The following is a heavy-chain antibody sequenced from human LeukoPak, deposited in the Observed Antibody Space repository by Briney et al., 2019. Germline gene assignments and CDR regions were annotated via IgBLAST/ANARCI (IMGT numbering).Heavy chain of an antibody. V-gene: IGHV5-51*01. Sequence: GASLKISCKGSGYSFTSYWIGWVRPMPGKGLEWMGIIYPGDSDTRYSPSFQGQVTISADKSISTAYLQWSSLKASDTAMYYCARQHALGPNIGDYVDYWGQGTLVTVSS. D-gene: IGHD2/OR15-2a*01. CDR2: IYPGDSDT. J-gene: IGHJ4*02. CDR3: ARQHALGPNIGDYVDY. CDR1: GYSFTSYW.